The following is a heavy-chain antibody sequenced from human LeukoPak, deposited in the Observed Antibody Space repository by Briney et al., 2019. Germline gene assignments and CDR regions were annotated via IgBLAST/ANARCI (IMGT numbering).Heavy chain of an antibody. CDR2: IIPIFGTA. D-gene: IGHD5-24*01. CDR1: GGTFSSYA. Sequence: GASVKVSCKASGGTFSSYAISWVRQAPGQGLEWMGGIIPIFGTANYAQKFQGRVTITTDESTSTAYMELSSLRSEDTAVYYCASRGDGYNYQFDYWGQGTLVTVSS. V-gene: IGHV1-69*05. J-gene: IGHJ4*02. CDR3: ASRGDGYNYQFDY.